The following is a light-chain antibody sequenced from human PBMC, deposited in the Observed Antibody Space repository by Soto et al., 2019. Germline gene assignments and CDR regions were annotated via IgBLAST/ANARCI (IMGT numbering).Light chain of an antibody. CDR3: QQYGSSPDT. CDR2: DAS. J-gene: IGKJ4*01. V-gene: IGKV3-20*01. CDR1: QSVRRNY. Sequence: EIVLTQSPGTLSLSPGERATLSCRASQSVRRNYLAWYQQKPGQAPRVLIYDASSRATGIPDRISGSGSGTDFTLTINRLEPEDFAVYYCQQYGSSPDTFGGGTKVDIK.